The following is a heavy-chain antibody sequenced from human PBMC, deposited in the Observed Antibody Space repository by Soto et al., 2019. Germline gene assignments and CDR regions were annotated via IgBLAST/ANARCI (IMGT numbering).Heavy chain of an antibody. CDR3: ARELVATTYYFDY. J-gene: IGHJ4*02. D-gene: IGHD5-12*01. V-gene: IGHV1-69*08. CDR2: IIPILGIA. Sequence: QVQLVQSGAEVKKPGSSVKVSCKASGGTFSSYTISWVRQAPGQGLEWMGRIIPILGIANYAQKFQGRVTITADKSTSTAYMVMSSLRFEDTAVYYCARELVATTYYFDYWGQGTLVTVSS. CDR1: GGTFSSYT.